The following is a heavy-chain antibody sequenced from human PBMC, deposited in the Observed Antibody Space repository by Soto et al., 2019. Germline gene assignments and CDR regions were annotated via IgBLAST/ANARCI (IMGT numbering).Heavy chain of an antibody. Sequence: ASVKVSCKVSGGTFSTYPISWVRQAPGQGLEWMGGIIPLFRTASYTQDFQGRVTITADASTTTVYMELSSLRSEDTAVYYCAGVHSSGWFYFAYRGQGTPVPVSS. CDR1: GGTFSTYP. CDR3: AGVHSSGWFYFAY. J-gene: IGHJ4*02. V-gene: IGHV1-69*13. CDR2: IIPLFRTA. D-gene: IGHD6-19*01.